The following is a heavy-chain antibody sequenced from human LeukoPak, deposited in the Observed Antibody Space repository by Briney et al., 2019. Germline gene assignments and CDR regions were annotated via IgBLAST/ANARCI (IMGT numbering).Heavy chain of an antibody. V-gene: IGHV3-21*01. CDR2: ISSSSSYI. D-gene: IGHD5-18*01. CDR1: GFTFSSYS. CDR3: ARETMVTSGAPDSEYYFDY. J-gene: IGHJ4*02. Sequence: GGSLRLSCAASGFTFSSYSMNWVRQAPGKGLEWVSSISSSSSYIYYADSVKGRFTISRDNAKNSLYLQMNSLRAEDTAVYYCARETMVTSGAPDSEYYFDYWGQGTLVTVSS.